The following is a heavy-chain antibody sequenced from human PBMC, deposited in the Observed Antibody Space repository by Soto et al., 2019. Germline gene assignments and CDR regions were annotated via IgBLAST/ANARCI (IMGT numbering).Heavy chain of an antibody. V-gene: IGHV4-30-4*01. CDR1: GGSISSGDYY. CDR3: ARAPGYSSGWYSWFDP. Sequence: QVQLQESGPGLVKPSQTLSLTCTVSGGSISSGDYYWSWIRQPPGKGLEWIGYIYYSGSTYYNPSLKSRVTISVDTSKNQFSLELSSVTAADTAVYYCARAPGYSSGWYSWFDPWGQGTLVTVSS. J-gene: IGHJ5*02. D-gene: IGHD6-19*01. CDR2: IYYSGST.